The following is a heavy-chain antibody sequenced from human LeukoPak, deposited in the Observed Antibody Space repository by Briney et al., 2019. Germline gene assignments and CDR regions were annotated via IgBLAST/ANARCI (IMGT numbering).Heavy chain of an antibody. J-gene: IGHJ4*02. Sequence: GGSLRLSCTASGLTFSTSGFNWVRQAPGKGLEWVSAMSGSGDTIHYADSVKGRFTMSRDNSKNTLYLQMNSLRAEDTAVYYCAKEDPGDYVLDYWGQGTLVTVSS. CDR2: MSGSGDTI. V-gene: IGHV3-23*01. D-gene: IGHD4-17*01. CDR3: AKEDPGDYVLDY. CDR1: GLTFSTSG.